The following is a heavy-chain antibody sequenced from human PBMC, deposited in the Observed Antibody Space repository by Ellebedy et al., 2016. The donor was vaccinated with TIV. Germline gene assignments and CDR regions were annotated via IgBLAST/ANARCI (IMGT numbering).Heavy chain of an antibody. CDR1: GYTFTNYY. D-gene: IGHD3-16*02. J-gene: IGHJ6*02. CDR3: ARAPLSGVFYGMDV. CDR2: LNPGGGGT. V-gene: IGHV1-46*01. Sequence: AASVKVSCKASGYTFTNYYMNWVRQAPGQGLEWLGILNPGGGGTSYAQKFQGRVTMTRDTSTSTVYMELSSLISEDTALYYCARAPLSGVFYGMDVWGQGTTVTVSS.